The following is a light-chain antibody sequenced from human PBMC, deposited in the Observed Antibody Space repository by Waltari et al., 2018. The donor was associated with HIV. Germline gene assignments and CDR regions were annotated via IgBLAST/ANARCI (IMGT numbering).Light chain of an antibody. CDR2: DAS. CDR1: QSIGRR. Sequence: DIQMTQSPSSLSASVGDRVTISCRASQSIGRRSNWYQHKPGKAPKLLIYDASSLRGGGPSRFSASGSGTEFTLIISSLQGEDIATYYCQKRDNTPYTFGQGTKLEIK. J-gene: IGKJ2*01. V-gene: IGKV1-39*01. CDR3: QKRDNTPYT.